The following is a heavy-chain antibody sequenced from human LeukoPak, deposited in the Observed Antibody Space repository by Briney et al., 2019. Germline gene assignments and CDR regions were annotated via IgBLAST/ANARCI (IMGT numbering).Heavy chain of an antibody. J-gene: IGHJ4*02. V-gene: IGHV3-33*01. CDR2: IWYDGSNK. Sequence: GGSLRLSCAASGFSFSSNGMHWVRQAPGKGLEWVAVIWYDGSNKYYADSVKGRFTISRDNSKNTLYLQMNSLRAEDTAVYYCARGLLVGNTGYYFDYWGQGTLVTVSS. CDR1: GFSFSSNG. CDR3: ARGLLVGNTGYYFDY. D-gene: IGHD1-26*01.